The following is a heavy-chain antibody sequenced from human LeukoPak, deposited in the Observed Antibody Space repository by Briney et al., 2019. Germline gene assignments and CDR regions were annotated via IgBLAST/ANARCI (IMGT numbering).Heavy chain of an antibody. CDR2: IYYSGSA. J-gene: IGHJ3*02. CDR1: GGSTSSYY. CDR3: ARVGGSYGYAFDI. V-gene: IGHV4-59*01. D-gene: IGHD1-26*01. Sequence: SETLSLTCTVSGGSTSSYYWSWIRQPPGKGLEWIGYIYYSGSANYNPSLKSRVTISVDTSKNQFSLKLSSVTAADTAVYYCARVGGSYGYAFDIWGQGTMVTVSS.